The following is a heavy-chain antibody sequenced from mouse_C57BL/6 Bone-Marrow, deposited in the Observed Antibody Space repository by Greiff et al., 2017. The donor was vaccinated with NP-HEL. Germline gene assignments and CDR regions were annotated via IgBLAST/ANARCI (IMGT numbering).Heavy chain of an antibody. J-gene: IGHJ1*03. CDR1: GFNIKDYY. CDR3: ARDYSNLHWYFGV. V-gene: IGHV14-2*01. Sequence: VHVKQSGAELVKPGASVKLSCTASGFNIKDYYMHWVKQRTEQGLEWIGRIDPEDGETKYAPKFQGKATITADTSSNTAYLQLSSLTSEDTAVYYCARDYSNLHWYFGVWGTGTTVPVSS. CDR2: IDPEDGET. D-gene: IGHD2-5*01.